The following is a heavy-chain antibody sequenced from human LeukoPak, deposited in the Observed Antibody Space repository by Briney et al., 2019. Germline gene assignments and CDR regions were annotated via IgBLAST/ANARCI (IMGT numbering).Heavy chain of an antibody. CDR1: GFTFSSYA. Sequence: PGRSLRLSCAASGFTFSSYAMHWVRQAPGKGLERVAVISYDGSNKSYADSVKGRFTISRDNSKNTLYLQMNSLRAEDTAVYYCARESTDCSSTSCYAEYFDYWGQGTLVTVSS. J-gene: IGHJ4*02. D-gene: IGHD2-2*01. CDR2: ISYDGSNK. CDR3: ARESTDCSSTSCYAEYFDY. V-gene: IGHV3-30*04.